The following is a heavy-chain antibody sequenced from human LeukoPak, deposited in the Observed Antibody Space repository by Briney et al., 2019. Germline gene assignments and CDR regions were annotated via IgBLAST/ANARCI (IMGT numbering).Heavy chain of an antibody. V-gene: IGHV1-69*13. J-gene: IGHJ5*02. CDR1: GGTFSSYA. CDR3: AGGSSSSPWGSWFDP. CDR2: IIPIFGTA. Sequence: GASVKVSCKASGGTFSSYAISWVRQAPGQGLEWMGGIIPIFGTANYAQKFQGRVTITADESTSTAYMELRSLRSDDTAVYYCAGGSSSSPWGSWFDPWGPGTLVTVSS. D-gene: IGHD6-13*01.